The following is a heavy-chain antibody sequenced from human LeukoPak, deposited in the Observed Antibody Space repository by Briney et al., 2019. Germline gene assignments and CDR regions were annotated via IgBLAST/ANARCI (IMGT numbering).Heavy chain of an antibody. V-gene: IGHV4-4*02. Sequence: SETLSLTCAVSGGSISSNNWWSWVRQPPGKGLEWIGEIYHSGSTNYNPSLKSRVTISVDTSKNQFSLKLSSVTAADTAVYYCARVYCSGGSCYLDYWGQGTLVTVSS. J-gene: IGHJ4*02. CDR2: IYHSGST. CDR3: ARVYCSGGSCYLDY. CDR1: GGSISSNNW. D-gene: IGHD2-15*01.